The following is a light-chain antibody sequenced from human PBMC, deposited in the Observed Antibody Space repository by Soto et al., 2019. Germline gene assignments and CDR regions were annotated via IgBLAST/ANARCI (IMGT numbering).Light chain of an antibody. V-gene: IGKV3-11*01. CDR1: QSIGNS. J-gene: IGKJ4*01. Sequence: TVLTQSPATLSSSPGERATLSCKASQSIGNSLAWFQQKPGQAPRLLIDDAFNRATGIPARFTGSGSGSDFTLTISSLEPEDFGVYYCRQRYNWPLTFGGGTKVEIK. CDR2: DAF. CDR3: RQRYNWPLT.